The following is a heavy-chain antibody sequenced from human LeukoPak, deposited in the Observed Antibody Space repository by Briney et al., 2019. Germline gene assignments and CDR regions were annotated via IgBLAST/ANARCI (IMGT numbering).Heavy chain of an antibody. CDR1: GFTVSSTY. Sequence: GGSLRLSCTASGFTVSSTYVTWVRQAPGKGLEWVSVIYTGGHIYYADSVKGRFTISSDYSKNTVYLQLNNLGAEDTALYYCARDRRSGWGHAFDIWGHGTMVTVSS. V-gene: IGHV3-53*01. D-gene: IGHD6-19*01. J-gene: IGHJ3*02. CDR2: IYTGGHI. CDR3: ARDRRSGWGHAFDI.